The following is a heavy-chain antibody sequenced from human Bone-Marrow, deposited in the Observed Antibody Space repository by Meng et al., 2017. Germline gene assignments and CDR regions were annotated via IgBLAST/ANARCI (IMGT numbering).Heavy chain of an antibody. CDR2: INHSVST. V-gene: IGHV4-34*01. D-gene: IGHD1-1*01. Sequence: QKWGAGLLKPSGTLSVTCAVYGGSFSGYSWSCIRQPPGKGLEWIGKINHSVSTNYNPSLKSRVTISVDTSKNQFSLKLSSVTAADTAVYYCARGTRPLLFQHWGQGTLVTVSS. CDR3: ARGTRPLLFQH. J-gene: IGHJ1*01. CDR1: GGSFSGYS.